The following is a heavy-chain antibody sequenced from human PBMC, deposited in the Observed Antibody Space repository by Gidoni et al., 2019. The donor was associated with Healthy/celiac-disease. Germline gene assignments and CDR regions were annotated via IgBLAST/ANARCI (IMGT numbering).Heavy chain of an antibody. CDR2: ISSSSSYI. D-gene: IGHD3-10*01. Sequence: EVQLVVSGGGLVKPGGSLRLSCAASGFTFSSYGMNWVRQAPGKGLEWVSAISSSSSYIYYADSVKGRFTISRDNAKNSLYLQMNSLRAEDTAVYYCARDRSKWFGEMGYWGQGTLVTVSS. V-gene: IGHV3-21*01. J-gene: IGHJ4*02. CDR3: ARDRSKWFGEMGY. CDR1: GFTFSSYG.